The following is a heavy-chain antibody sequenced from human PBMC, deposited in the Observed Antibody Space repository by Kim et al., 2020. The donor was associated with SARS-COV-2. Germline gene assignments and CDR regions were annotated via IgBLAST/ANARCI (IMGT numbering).Heavy chain of an antibody. J-gene: IGHJ3*02. CDR2: ISYDGSNK. CDR3: AREEVMVDAFDI. D-gene: IGHD3-10*01. CDR1: GFTFSSYA. Sequence: GGSLRLSCAASGFTFSSYAMHWVRQAPGKGLEWVAVISYDGSNKYYADSVKGRFTISRDNYKKTLYLQMNSLRAEDTAVYYCAREEVMVDAFDIWGQGT. V-gene: IGHV3-30-3*01.